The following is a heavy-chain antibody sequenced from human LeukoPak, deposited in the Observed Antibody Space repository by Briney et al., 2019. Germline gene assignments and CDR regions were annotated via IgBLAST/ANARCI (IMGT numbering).Heavy chain of an antibody. V-gene: IGHV4-34*01. J-gene: IGHJ5*02. CDR2: INDSGTT. Sequence: TSETLSLTCAVYGGSLSDYYWSWVRQSPGKGLEWIGEINDSGTTNYIPSLKSRLTISLDKSNNQLSLTLRSVTAADTALYFCARVGGDYDFSSGNTLLNWFDPWGQGTLVTVSS. D-gene: IGHD3-3*01. CDR3: ARVGGDYDFSSGNTLLNWFDP. CDR1: GGSLSDYY.